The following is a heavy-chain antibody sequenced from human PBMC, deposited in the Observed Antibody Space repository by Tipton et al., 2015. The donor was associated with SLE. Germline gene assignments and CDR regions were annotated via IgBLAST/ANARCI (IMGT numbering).Heavy chain of an antibody. D-gene: IGHD3-22*01. CDR1: GGSISSSSYY. Sequence: LRLSCAVSGGSISSSSYYWGWIRQPPGKGLEWIGSIYYSGSTYHNPSLKSRVTISVDTSKNQFSLKLTSVTAADTAVYYCARGDNSGSDAFDIWGQGTMVTVSS. CDR3: ARGDNSGSDAFDI. V-gene: IGHV4-39*07. J-gene: IGHJ3*02. CDR2: IYYSGST.